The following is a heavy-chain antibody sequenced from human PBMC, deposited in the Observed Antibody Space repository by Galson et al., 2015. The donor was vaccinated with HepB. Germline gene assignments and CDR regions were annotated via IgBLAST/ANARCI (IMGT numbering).Heavy chain of an antibody. CDR2: ISARGATT. CDR1: GFTFSNYA. CDR3: AKANPSGYYSDSSCYYYLDY. D-gene: IGHD3-22*01. Sequence: SLRLSCAASGFTFSNYAMSWVRQAPGEGLEWVSAISARGATTYYPDSVKGPFTISRDNSKNTLYLQMNRLRVEDTAVYYCAKANPSGYYSDSSCYYYLDYWGQGTLVTVSS. J-gene: IGHJ4*02. V-gene: IGHV3-23*01.